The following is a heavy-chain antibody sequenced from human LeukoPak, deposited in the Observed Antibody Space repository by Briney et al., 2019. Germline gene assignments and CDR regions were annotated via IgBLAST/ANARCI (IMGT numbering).Heavy chain of an antibody. CDR2: ISYDGSNK. V-gene: IGHV3-30-3*01. J-gene: IGHJ6*03. CDR3: ASPQLSAQWLAVREPVYYYSMDV. D-gene: IGHD6-19*01. Sequence: GGSLRLSCAASGFTFSSYAMHWVRQAPGKGREWVAVISYDGSNKYYADSVKGRFTISRDNSKNTLHLQMNSLRAEDTAVYYCASPQLSAQWLAVREPVYYYSMDVWGKGPTVTVSS. CDR1: GFTFSSYA.